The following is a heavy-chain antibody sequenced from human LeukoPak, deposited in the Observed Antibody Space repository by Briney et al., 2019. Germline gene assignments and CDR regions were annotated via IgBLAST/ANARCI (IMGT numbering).Heavy chain of an antibody. CDR1: GYTFTGYY. J-gene: IGHJ4*02. V-gene: IGHV1-2*02. Sequence: ASVKVSCKASGYTFTGYYMHWVRHAPGQGLEWMGWINPNSGGTNYAQKFQGRVTMTRDTSISTAYMELSRLRSDDTAVYYCARDGGILGANFYWGQGTLVTVSS. CDR3: ARDGGILGANFY. CDR2: INPNSGGT. D-gene: IGHD1-26*01.